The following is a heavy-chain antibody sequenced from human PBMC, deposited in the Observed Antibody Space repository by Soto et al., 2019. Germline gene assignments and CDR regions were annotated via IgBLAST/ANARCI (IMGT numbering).Heavy chain of an antibody. V-gene: IGHV3-66*01. Sequence: EVQLVESGGGLVQPGGSLRLSCAASGFTVSSNYMSWVRQAPGKGLEWVSVIYSGGSTYYADSVKGRFTISRDNSKNTXYLQMNSLRAEDTAVYYCARDRRVPAAISNWYFDLWGRGTLVTVSS. J-gene: IGHJ2*01. CDR3: ARDRRVPAAISNWYFDL. CDR2: IYSGGST. D-gene: IGHD2-2*01. CDR1: GFTVSSNY.